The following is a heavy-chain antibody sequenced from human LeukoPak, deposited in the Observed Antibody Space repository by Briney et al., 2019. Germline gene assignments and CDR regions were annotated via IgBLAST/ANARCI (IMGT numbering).Heavy chain of an antibody. CDR2: IYYSGST. Sequence: SQTLSLTCIVSGGSISSGDKYWSWIRQPPGKGLEWIGYIYYSGSTYYNPSLKSRLTISVDTSENQLSLHLTSVTAADTAVYFCARVTRWAGLDFWGQGTLVTVSS. CDR1: GGSISSGDKY. D-gene: IGHD2-21*02. V-gene: IGHV4-30-4*01. CDR3: ARVTRWAGLDF. J-gene: IGHJ4*02.